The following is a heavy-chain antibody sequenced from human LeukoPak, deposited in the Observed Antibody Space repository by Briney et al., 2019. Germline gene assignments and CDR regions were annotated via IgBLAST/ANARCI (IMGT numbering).Heavy chain of an antibody. J-gene: IGHJ4*02. CDR2: MYTSGST. CDR1: GVSISSYY. V-gene: IGHV4-4*07. D-gene: IGHD6-6*01. CDR3: ARDRGSSGFDY. Sequence: SETLSLTCTVSGVSISSYYWSWIRQSAGKGLEYIGRMYTSGSTNYNPSLKSRVTMSGDTSKNQFSLKLRSVIAADTAVYYCARDRGSSGFDYWGQGTLVTVSS.